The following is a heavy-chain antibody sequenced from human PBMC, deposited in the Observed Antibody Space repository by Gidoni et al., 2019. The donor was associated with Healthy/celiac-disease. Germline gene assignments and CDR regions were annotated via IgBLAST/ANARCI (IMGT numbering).Heavy chain of an antibody. CDR2: ISSSSSYI. CDR1: GFTFSSYS. J-gene: IGHJ6*02. D-gene: IGHD4-4*01. Sequence: EVQLVESGGGLVKPGGSLRLSCAASGFTFSSYSMNWVRQAPGKGLEWVSSISSSSSYIYYADSVKGRFTISRDNAKNSLYLQMNSLRAEDTAVYYCASIYSNYVKYYYYGMDVWGQGTTVTVSS. V-gene: IGHV3-21*01. CDR3: ASIYSNYVKYYYYGMDV.